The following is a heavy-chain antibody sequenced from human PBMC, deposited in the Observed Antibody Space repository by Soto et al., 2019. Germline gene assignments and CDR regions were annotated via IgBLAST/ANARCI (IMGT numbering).Heavy chain of an antibody. CDR2: IDNSGST. J-gene: IGHJ4*02. Sequence: LSLTCTVSGGSISNYFCNWIRQPTGKGLEWIGRIDNSGSTNYNPSLKSRITMSADTSRNQFSLKLNSVTAADTAVYYCARGGQDFWSGPFDYWGQGALVTVSS. V-gene: IGHV4-4*07. CDR3: ARGGQDFWSGPFDY. CDR1: GGSISNYF. D-gene: IGHD3-3*01.